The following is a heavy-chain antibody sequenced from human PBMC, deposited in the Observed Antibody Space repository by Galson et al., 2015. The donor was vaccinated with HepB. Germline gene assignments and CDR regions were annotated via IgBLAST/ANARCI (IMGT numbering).Heavy chain of an antibody. D-gene: IGHD3-9*01. CDR1: GYTFTSYG. CDR2: ISAYNGNT. V-gene: IGHV1-18*04. Sequence: SVKVSCKASGYTFTSYGISWVRQAPGQGLEWMGWISAYNGNTNYAQKLQGRVTMTTDTSTSTAYMELRSLRSDDTAVYYCARDLAFILTGPLISYGMDVWGQGTTVTVSS. CDR3: ARDLAFILTGPLISYGMDV. J-gene: IGHJ6*02.